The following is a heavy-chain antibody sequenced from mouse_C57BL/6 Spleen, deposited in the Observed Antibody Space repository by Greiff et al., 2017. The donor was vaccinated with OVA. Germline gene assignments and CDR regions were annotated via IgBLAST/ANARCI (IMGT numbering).Heavy chain of an antibody. CDR1: GYSITSGYY. CDR2: ISYDGSN. D-gene: IGHD1-1*02. Sequence: EVQLQESGPGLVKPSQSLSLTCSVTGYSITSGYYWNWIRQFPGNKLEWMGYISYDGSNNYNPSLKNRISITRDTSKNQFFLKLNSVTTEDTATYYCARGDYARGFDYWGQGTTLTVSS. V-gene: IGHV3-6*01. CDR3: ARGDYARGFDY. J-gene: IGHJ2*01.